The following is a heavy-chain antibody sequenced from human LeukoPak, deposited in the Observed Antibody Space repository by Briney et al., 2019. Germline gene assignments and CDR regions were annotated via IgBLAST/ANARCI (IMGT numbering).Heavy chain of an antibody. Sequence: ASVKVSCKASGGTFSSYAISWVRQAPGQGLEWMGGIIPIFGTASYAQKFQGRVTITADESTGTAYMELSSLRSEDTAVYYCARGSLFTMVRGERGKEYYFDYWGQGTLVTVSS. J-gene: IGHJ4*02. CDR2: IIPIFGTA. CDR3: ARGSLFTMVRGERGKEYYFDY. D-gene: IGHD3-10*01. V-gene: IGHV1-69*13. CDR1: GGTFSSYA.